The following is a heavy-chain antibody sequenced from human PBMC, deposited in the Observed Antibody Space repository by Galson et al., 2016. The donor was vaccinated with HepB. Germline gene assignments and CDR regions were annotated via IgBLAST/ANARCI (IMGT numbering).Heavy chain of an antibody. CDR3: ARTAFSYSGSYWWFHP. CDR1: GFTFSTYG. Sequence: SLRLSCAASGFTFSTYGMHWVRQAPGKGLEWVALISYDGKSESYADSVKGRVTISRDNSKNTLYLQMHSLRGEDTAVYYCARTAFSYSGSYWWFHPWGQGTLVTVSS. J-gene: IGHJ5*02. CDR2: ISYDGKSE. D-gene: IGHD1-26*01. V-gene: IGHV3-30*03.